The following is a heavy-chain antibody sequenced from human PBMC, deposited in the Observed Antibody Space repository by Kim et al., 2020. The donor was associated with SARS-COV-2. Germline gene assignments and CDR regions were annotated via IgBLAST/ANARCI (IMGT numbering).Heavy chain of an antibody. Sequence: GGSLRLSCAASGFTFSSYAMLWVRQAPGKGLVWVARIYFDGSSTCYADSVKGRFTISRDNSKNTLYLQMNSLRAEDTAVYYCARQGVRGTTDWFDPWGQGTLVTVSS. CDR3: ARQGVRGTTDWFDP. D-gene: IGHD3-10*01. V-gene: IGHV3-30*04. J-gene: IGHJ5*02. CDR1: GFTFSSYA. CDR2: IYFDGSST.